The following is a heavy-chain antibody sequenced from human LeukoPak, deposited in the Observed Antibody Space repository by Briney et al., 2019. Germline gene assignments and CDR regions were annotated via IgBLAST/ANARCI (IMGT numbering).Heavy chain of an antibody. V-gene: IGHV4-59*01. CDR2: IYYSGST. CDR1: GGSISSYY. CDR3: ARDLLDGDYAYDAFDI. J-gene: IGHJ3*02. D-gene: IGHD4-17*01. Sequence: SETLSLTCTVSGGSISSYYWSWIRQPPGKGLEWMGYIYYSGSTNYNPSPKSRVTISVDTSKNQFSLKLSSVTAADTAVYYCARDLLDGDYAYDAFDIWGQGTMVTVSS.